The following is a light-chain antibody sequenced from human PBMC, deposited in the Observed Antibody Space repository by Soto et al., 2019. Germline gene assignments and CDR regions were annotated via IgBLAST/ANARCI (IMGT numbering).Light chain of an antibody. CDR3: QQSYTTPYT. J-gene: IGKJ2*01. V-gene: IGKV1-39*01. CDR1: QSSSTD. Sequence: DIQMTQSPSSLSASVGDRVTITCRASQSSSTDVNWYQQKPGKAPQLLIYAASTLQSGVPSRFSGSGSGTDFTLTISSLQPEDFANYYCQQSYTTPYTFAQGTKVEIK. CDR2: AAS.